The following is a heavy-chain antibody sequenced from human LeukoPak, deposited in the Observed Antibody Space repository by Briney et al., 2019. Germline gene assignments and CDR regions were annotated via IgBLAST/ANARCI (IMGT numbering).Heavy chain of an antibody. J-gene: IGHJ4*02. CDR3: ARERVSGAVFDY. D-gene: IGHD6-25*01. V-gene: IGHV4-4*02. CDR1: GGSISSNNW. CDR2: IYHSGST. Sequence: PSETLSLTCAVSGGSISSNNWWNWVRQPPGKGLGGIGEIYHSGSTNYNPSLKSRVTISVDKSKNQFSLKLNSVTAADTAVYYCARERVSGAVFDYWGQGTLVTVSS.